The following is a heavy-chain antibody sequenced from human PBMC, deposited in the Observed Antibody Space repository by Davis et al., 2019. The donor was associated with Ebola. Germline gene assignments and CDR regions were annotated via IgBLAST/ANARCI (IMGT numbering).Heavy chain of an antibody. D-gene: IGHD3-16*01. CDR2: ISAYNGNT. V-gene: IGHV1-18*01. CDR1: GYTFTSYG. J-gene: IGHJ6*02. CDR3: ATAVGYVDGMDV. Sequence: AASVKVSCKASGYTFTSYGISWVRQAPGQGLEWMGWISAYNGNTNYAQKLQGRVTMTTDTSTSTAYMELSSLRSEDTAVYYCATAVGYVDGMDVWGQGTTVTVSS.